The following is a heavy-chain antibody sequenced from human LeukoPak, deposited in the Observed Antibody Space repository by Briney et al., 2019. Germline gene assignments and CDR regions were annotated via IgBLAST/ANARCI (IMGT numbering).Heavy chain of an antibody. CDR1: GYTFTDYD. D-gene: IGHD2-2*01. Sequence: ASVKVSCKASGYTFTDYDINWVRQATGQGLEWMGWMNPNSGNTGYTQKFQGRVTMTRNTSISTAYMELSRLRSDDTAVYYCARVCSSTSCYGAGAFDIWGQGTMVTVSS. J-gene: IGHJ3*02. CDR2: MNPNSGNT. V-gene: IGHV1-8*01. CDR3: ARVCSSTSCYGAGAFDI.